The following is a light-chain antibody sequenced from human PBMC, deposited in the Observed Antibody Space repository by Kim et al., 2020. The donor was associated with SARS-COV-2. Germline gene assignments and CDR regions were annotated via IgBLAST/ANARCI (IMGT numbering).Light chain of an antibody. Sequence: VGTRVPNACRVSQSISSWLALYQQKPGKAPNLLIYDDSSLESGVPSRFIGSGSGTEFTLTISSVPPDNFATYYCQQYNSYSPPPTFGQGTKVESK. J-gene: IGKJ1*01. CDR1: QSISSW. V-gene: IGKV1-5*01. CDR2: DDS. CDR3: QQYNSYSPPPT.